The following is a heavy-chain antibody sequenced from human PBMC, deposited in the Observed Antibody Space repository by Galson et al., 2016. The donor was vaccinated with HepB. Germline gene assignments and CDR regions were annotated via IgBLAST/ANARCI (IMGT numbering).Heavy chain of an antibody. CDR2: ISYDGNTQ. D-gene: IGHD3-10*01. CDR1: GFTSSNFG. CDR3: AKQFGSGTYYFRSLDY. V-gene: IGHV3-30*18. J-gene: IGHJ4*02. Sequence: SLRLSCAASGFTSSNFGFHWVRQAPGKGLEWVAAISYDGNTQYYGDSIKGRFTISRDSSKSTIFLQMSSLRAEDTATYYCAKQFGSGTYYFRSLDYWGQGTKVTVSS.